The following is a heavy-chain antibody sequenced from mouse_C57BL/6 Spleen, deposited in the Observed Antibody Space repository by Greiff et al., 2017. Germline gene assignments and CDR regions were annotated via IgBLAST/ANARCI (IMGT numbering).Heavy chain of an antibody. CDR2: ISNGGGST. CDR3: ARDIYYDYDGGAY. V-gene: IGHV5-12*01. D-gene: IGHD2-4*01. CDR1: GFTFSDYY. Sequence: EVQLQESGGGLVQPGGSLKLSCAASGFTFSDYYMYWVRQTPEKRLEWVAYISNGGGSTYYPDTVKGRFTISRDNAKNTLYLQMSRLKSEDTAMYYCARDIYYDYDGGAYWGQGTLVTVSA. J-gene: IGHJ3*01.